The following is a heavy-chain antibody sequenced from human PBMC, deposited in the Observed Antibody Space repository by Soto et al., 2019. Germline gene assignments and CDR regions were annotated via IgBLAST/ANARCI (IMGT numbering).Heavy chain of an antibody. V-gene: IGHV3-74*01. CDR2: INSDGSST. CDR1: GFSFSSYW. CDR3: AKGVPAAPRYFQH. J-gene: IGHJ1*01. Sequence: VQLVESGGGLVQPGGSLRLSCAASGFSFSSYWMHWVRHAPGKGLVWVSRINSDGSSTTYADSVKGRFTISRDNAKNTLYLQMNSLTPADTAVYYCAKGVPAAPRYFQHWGQGTLVTVSS. D-gene: IGHD2-2*01.